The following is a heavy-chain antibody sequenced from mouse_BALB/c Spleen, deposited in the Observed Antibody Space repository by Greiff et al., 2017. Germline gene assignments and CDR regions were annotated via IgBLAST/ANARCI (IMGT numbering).Heavy chain of an antibody. J-gene: IGHJ2*01. CDR3: ARDSSGYFDY. Sequence: EVQGVESGGGLVQPGGSLKLSCAASGFTFSSYAMSWVRQSPEKRLEWVAEISSGGSYTYYPDTVTGRFTISRDNAKNTLYLEMCSLRSEDTAMYYCARDSSGYFDYWGQGTTLTVSS. CDR1: GFTFSSYA. D-gene: IGHD3-1*01. CDR2: ISSGGSYT. V-gene: IGHV5-9-4*01.